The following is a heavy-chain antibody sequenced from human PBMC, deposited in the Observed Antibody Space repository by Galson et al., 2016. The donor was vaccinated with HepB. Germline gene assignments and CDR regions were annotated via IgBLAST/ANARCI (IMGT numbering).Heavy chain of an antibody. Sequence: SLRLSCAASGFSFSHAWVHWVRQAPGKGLEWVGRMKSRTGGGTTDYAAAVKGIFVISRDYSKNTLHLQMNRLKNEDTGDYYCTVASTYDFWSGYYMLDAWGQGTLVTVSS. CDR3: TVASTYDFWSGYYMLDA. CDR2: MKSRTGGGTT. J-gene: IGHJ5*02. V-gene: IGHV3-15*07. CDR1: GFSFSHAW. D-gene: IGHD3-3*01.